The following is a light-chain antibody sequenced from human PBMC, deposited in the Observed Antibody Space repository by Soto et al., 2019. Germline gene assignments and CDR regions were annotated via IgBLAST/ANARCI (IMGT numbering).Light chain of an antibody. J-gene: IGKJ4*01. V-gene: IGKV1-33*01. Sequence: DIQMTQSPSSLSASVGDRVTITCQASQDISNYLNWYQQKPGKAPKLLIYDASNLETGVPSRFSGSVSGTDFTVTISSLQPEDIATYYCQRYDNVPLTFGGGTRVEIK. CDR3: QRYDNVPLT. CDR1: QDISNY. CDR2: DAS.